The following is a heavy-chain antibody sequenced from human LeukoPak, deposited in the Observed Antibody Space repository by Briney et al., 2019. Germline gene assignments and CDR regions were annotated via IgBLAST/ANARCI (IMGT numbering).Heavy chain of an antibody. CDR3: ARDPYDSSATIYWYFDL. CDR1: GGSISSYY. Sequence: SETLSLTCTVSGGSISSYYWSWIRQPAGKGLEWIGRIYTSGSTNYNPSLKSRVTMSVDTSKNQFSLKLSSVTAADTAVYYCARDPYDSSATIYWYFDLWGRGTLVTVSS. V-gene: IGHV4-4*07. D-gene: IGHD3-22*01. J-gene: IGHJ2*01. CDR2: IYTSGST.